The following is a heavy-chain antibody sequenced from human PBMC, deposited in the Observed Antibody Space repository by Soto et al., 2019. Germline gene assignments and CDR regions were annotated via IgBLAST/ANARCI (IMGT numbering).Heavy chain of an antibody. V-gene: IGHV3-23*01. D-gene: IGHD3-22*01. Sequence: GGSLRLSCAGSGFTFGRHWMIWARQAPGKLLDLFSAIGSSDGRTYFTDSVKGRFTISRDNSKNTLYLQMNSLRAEDTAVYYCAKYLADRSTSRGAYDHWGQGTMVTVSS. CDR1: GFTFGRHW. CDR3: AKYLADRSTSRGAYDH. J-gene: IGHJ3*01. CDR2: IGSSDGRT.